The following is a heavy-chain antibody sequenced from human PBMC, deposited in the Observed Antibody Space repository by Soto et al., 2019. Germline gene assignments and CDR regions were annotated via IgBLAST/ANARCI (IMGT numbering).Heavy chain of an antibody. CDR3: ARDLDDSLDYYYYGMDV. J-gene: IGHJ6*02. CDR2: IYSGGST. Sequence: GGSLRLSCAASGFTVSSNYMSWVRQAPGKGLEWVSVIYSGGSTYYADSVKGRFTISRDNSKNTLYLQMNSLRAEDTAVYYCARDLDDSLDYYYYGMDVWGQGTTVTVSS. CDR1: GFTVSSNY. D-gene: IGHD3-3*01. V-gene: IGHV3-53*01.